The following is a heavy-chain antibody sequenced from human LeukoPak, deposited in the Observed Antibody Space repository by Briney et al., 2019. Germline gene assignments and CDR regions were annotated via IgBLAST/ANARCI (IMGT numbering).Heavy chain of an antibody. CDR2: IYTSGST. V-gene: IGHV4-61*02. D-gene: IGHD3-10*01. CDR3: ARHGTPLRYGSGNYYKGAPFDY. CDR1: GGSISSGDYY. J-gene: IGHJ4*02. Sequence: SQTLSLTCTVSGGSISSGDYYWSWIRQPAGKGLEWIGRIYTSGSTNYNPSLKSRVTISVDTSKNQFSLKLRSVTAADTAVYYCARHGTPLRYGSGNYYKGAPFDYWGQGTLVTVSS.